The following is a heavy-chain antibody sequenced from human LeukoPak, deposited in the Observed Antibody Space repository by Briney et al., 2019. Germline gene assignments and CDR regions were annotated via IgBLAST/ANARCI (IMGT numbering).Heavy chain of an antibody. CDR3: AKECRVGHYYGMDV. J-gene: IGHJ6*02. CDR1: GFTFSNYA. D-gene: IGHD2-15*01. V-gene: IGHV3-23*01. CDR2: ISGSGDNT. Sequence: GGSLRLSCAASGFTFSNYAMSWVRQAPGKGLERVSAISGSGDNTYYADSVKGRFTISRDSSKNTLFLQMNSLRAEDTALYYCAKECRVGHYYGMDVWGQGTTVTVSS.